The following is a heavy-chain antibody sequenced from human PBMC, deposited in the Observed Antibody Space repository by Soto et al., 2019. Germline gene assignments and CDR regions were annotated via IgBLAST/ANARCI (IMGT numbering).Heavy chain of an antibody. CDR2: ISYDGSNK. D-gene: IGHD3-3*01. V-gene: IGHV3-30-3*01. J-gene: IGHJ6*02. CDR1: GFTFSSYA. CDR3: ARGPLLEWLVSPPYYYYYGMDV. Sequence: PGGSLRLSCAASGFTFSSYAMHWVRQAPGKGLEWVAVISYDGSNKYYADSVKGRFTISRDNSKNTLYLQMNSLRAEDTAVYYCARGPLLEWLVSPPYYYYYGMDVWGQGTTVTVSS.